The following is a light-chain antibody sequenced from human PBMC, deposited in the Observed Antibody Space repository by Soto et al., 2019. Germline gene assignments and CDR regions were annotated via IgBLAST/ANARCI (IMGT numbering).Light chain of an antibody. V-gene: IGKV1D-12*01. CDR3: HQSDTFPAT. CDR1: QGIRSW. J-gene: IGKJ4*01. Sequence: DIQMTQSPSSVSASVGDRVTITCRASQGIRSWLAWYQQRPGKAPKLLISAASSLQSAVPSRFSGSGSGTDFTLTISSLQPDDFATYYCHQSDTFPATFGGGTQVEIK. CDR2: AAS.